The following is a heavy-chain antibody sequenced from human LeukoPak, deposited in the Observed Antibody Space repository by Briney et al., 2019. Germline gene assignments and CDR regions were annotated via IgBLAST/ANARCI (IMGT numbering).Heavy chain of an antibody. V-gene: IGHV7-4-1*02. CDR1: GYTFTSYA. CDR2: INTNTGNP. J-gene: IGHJ6*03. CDR3: AREVGQYNWNYFRRYYYMDV. D-gene: IGHD1-7*01. Sequence: ASVKVSCKASGYTFTSYAMNWVRQAPGQGLEWMGWINTNTGNPTYAQGFTGRFVFSLDTSVSTAYLQISSLKAEDTAVYYCAREVGQYNWNYFRRYYYMDVWGKGTTVTVSS.